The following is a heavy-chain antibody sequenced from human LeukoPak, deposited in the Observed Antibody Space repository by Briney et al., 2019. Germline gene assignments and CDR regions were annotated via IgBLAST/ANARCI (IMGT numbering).Heavy chain of an antibody. CDR3: AREGLRYFDPESDAFDI. CDR1: GFTFSSYW. D-gene: IGHD3-9*01. Sequence: GGSLRLSCAASGFTFSSYWMSWVRQAPGKGLEWVANIKQDGSEKYYVDSVKGRFTISRDNAKNSLYLQMNSLRAEDPAVYYCAREGLRYFDPESDAFDIWGQGTMVTVSS. J-gene: IGHJ3*02. CDR2: IKQDGSEK. V-gene: IGHV3-7*01.